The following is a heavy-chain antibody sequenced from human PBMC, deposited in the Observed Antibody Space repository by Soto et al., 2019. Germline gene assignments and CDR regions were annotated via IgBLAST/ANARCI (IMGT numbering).Heavy chain of an antibody. D-gene: IGHD5-12*01. J-gene: IGHJ5*02. CDR2: IYYSGST. Sequence: PSETLSLTCTVSSDSITSYYWTWIRRPPGKGLEWIGYIYYSGSTVYNPSLESRVTISLDTSKNQFSLILASVTAADTAVYYCAKGRGYDYSGWFDPWGQGTLVTVS. V-gene: IGHV4-59*01. CDR1: SDSITSYY. CDR3: AKGRGYDYSGWFDP.